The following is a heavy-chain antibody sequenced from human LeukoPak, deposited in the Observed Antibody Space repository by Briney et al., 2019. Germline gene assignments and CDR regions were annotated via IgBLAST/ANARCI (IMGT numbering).Heavy chain of an antibody. D-gene: IGHD6-19*01. CDR2: IYYSGST. CDR3: AADLRSGWYSRFDP. J-gene: IGHJ5*02. Sequence: VKPSEALSLTCTVSGVSISNSSYYWGWIRQPPGKGLEWIGSIYYSGSTFYNPSLKSRLTISVETSKNDFSLKLTSVTAADMAIYFCAADLRSGWYSRFDPWGQGTLVTVSS. CDR1: GVSISNSSYY. V-gene: IGHV4-39*02.